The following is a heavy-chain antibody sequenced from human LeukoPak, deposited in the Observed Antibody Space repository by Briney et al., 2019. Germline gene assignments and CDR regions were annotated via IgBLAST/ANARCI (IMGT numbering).Heavy chain of an antibody. J-gene: IGHJ3*02. CDR2: ISYDGSNK. CDR1: GFTFSSYA. V-gene: IGHV3-30-3*01. D-gene: IGHD3-10*01. CDR3: ARDSGGSGSFDAFDI. Sequence: GGSLRLSCAASGFTFSSYAMHWVRQALGKGLEWVAVISYDGSNKYYADSVRGRFTISRDNSKNTLYLQMNSLRAEDTAVYYCARDSGGSGSFDAFDIWGQGTMVTVSS.